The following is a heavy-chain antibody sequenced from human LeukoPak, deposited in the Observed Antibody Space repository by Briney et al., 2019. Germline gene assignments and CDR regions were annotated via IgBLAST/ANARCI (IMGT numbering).Heavy chain of an antibody. CDR3: ARDRGIAVASTPDY. CDR1: GYTFTSYG. CDR2: ISAYNGNT. D-gene: IGHD6-19*01. J-gene: IGHJ4*02. V-gene: IGHV1-18*01. Sequence: ASVKVSCKASGYTFTSYGISWVRQAPGQGLEWMGWISAYNGNTNYAQKLQGRVTMTRDTSISTAYMELSRLRSDDTAMYYCARDRGIAVASTPDYWGQGTLVTVSS.